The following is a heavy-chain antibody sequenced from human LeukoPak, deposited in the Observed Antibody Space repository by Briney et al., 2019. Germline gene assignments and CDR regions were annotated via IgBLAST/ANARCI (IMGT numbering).Heavy chain of an antibody. CDR3: ARGGFVLRFLEWLSANNWFDP. CDR2: INHSGST. V-gene: IGHV4-34*01. J-gene: IGHJ5*02. CDR1: GGSFSGYY. Sequence: PSETLSLTCAVYGGSFSGYYWSWIRQPPGKGLEWIGEINHSGSTNYNPSLKSRVTISVDTSKNQFSLKLSSVTAADTAVYYCARGGFVLRFLEWLSANNWFDPWGQGTLVTVSS. D-gene: IGHD3-3*01.